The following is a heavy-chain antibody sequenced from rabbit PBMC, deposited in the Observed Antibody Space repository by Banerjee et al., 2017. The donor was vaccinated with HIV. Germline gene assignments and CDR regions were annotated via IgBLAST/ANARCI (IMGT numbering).Heavy chain of an antibody. CDR2: IYAGSSGST. D-gene: IGHD2-1*01. CDR3: ARNNGDGGPLYYFTL. J-gene: IGHJ4*01. CDR1: GLDFSSSYY. V-gene: IGHV1S40*01. Sequence: QSLEESGRDLVKPGASLTLTCTASGLDFSSSYYMCWVRQTPGKGLEWIACIYAGSSGSTYYASWAKGRFTISKTSSTTVTLQMTSLTAADTATYFCARNNGDGGPLYYFTLRGPGTLVTVS.